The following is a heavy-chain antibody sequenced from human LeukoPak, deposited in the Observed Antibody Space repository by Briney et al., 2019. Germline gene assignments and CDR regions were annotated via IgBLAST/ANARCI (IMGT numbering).Heavy chain of an antibody. CDR3: ARRAPTRYFDY. V-gene: IGHV3-74*01. Sequence: GGSLRLSCAASGFTFSSYWMHWVRQAPGKGLVWVSAINNGGSTTAYADSVKGRFTISKDNAKNTLYLQMNSLRAEDTAVYYCARRAPTRYFDYWGQGTLVTVSS. CDR1: GFTFSSYW. D-gene: IGHD5-24*01. CDR2: INNGGSTT. J-gene: IGHJ4*02.